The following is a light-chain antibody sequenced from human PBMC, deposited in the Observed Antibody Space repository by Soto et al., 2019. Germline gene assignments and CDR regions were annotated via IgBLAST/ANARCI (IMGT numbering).Light chain of an antibody. CDR2: EVT. J-gene: IGLJ2*01. CDR1: SSDVGRYNY. Sequence: QSALTQPPSASGSPGQSVTISCTGTSSDVGRYNYVSWYQQDPGKAPKLMIYEVTKRPSGVPDRFSGSKSGNTASLTVSGLQVEDEATYYCGSYAGSNIMVFGGGTKVTVL. V-gene: IGLV2-8*01. CDR3: GSYAGSNIMV.